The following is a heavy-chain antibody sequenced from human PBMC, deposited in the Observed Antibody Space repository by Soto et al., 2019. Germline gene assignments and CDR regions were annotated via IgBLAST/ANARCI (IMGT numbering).Heavy chain of an antibody. Sequence: ASVKVSCKASGFTFTSSAVQWVRQARGQRLEWIGWIVVGSGNTNYAQKFQERVTITRDMSTSTAYMELSSLRSEDTAVYYCAALYSSSSDPDYWGQGTLVTVSS. J-gene: IGHJ4*02. D-gene: IGHD6-6*01. CDR1: GFTFTSSA. CDR2: IVVGSGNT. V-gene: IGHV1-58*01. CDR3: AALYSSSSDPDY.